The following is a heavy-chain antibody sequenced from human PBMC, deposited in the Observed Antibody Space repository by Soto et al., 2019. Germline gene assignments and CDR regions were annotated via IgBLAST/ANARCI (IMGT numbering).Heavy chain of an antibody. J-gene: IGHJ4*02. CDR3: AREGATAAKMFDY. CDR1: GYTFSNYY. V-gene: IGHV1-46*01. Sequence: QVQLVQSGAEVKNPGASVKVSCKASGYTFSNYYMHWVRQAPGQGLEWMGGINPNGDTTYYAQKFLGRLTVTSATSTSTVYMELSSLRSVDTAVYYCAREGATAAKMFDYWGQGTLVTVSS. D-gene: IGHD6-13*01. CDR2: INPNGDTT.